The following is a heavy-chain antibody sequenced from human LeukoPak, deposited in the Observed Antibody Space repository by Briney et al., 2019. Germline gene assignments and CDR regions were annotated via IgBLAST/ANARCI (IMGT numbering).Heavy chain of an antibody. D-gene: IGHD5-12*01. CDR3: ARRVLRRGYSGYGGLDY. CDR1: GGTFSSYA. J-gene: IGHJ4*02. Sequence: SVKVSCKASGGTFSSYAISWVRQAPGQGLEWMGGIIPIFGTANYAQKFQGRVTITADESTSTAYMELSSLRSGDTAVYYCARRVLRRGYSGYGGLDYWGQGTLVTVSS. V-gene: IGHV1-69*13. CDR2: IIPIFGTA.